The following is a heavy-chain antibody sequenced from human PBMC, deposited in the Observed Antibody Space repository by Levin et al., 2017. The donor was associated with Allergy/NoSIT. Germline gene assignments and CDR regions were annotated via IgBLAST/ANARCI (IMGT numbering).Heavy chain of an antibody. CDR1: GGSFRGYY. V-gene: IGHV4-34*01. Sequence: SQTLSLPCAVYGGSFRGYYWSWIRQPPGKGLEWIGEINHSGSTNYNPSLKSRVTISVDTSKNQFSLKLSSVTAADTAVYYCARGKNALYYYGSGPAFDIWGQGTMVTVSS. CDR2: INHSGST. CDR3: ARGKNALYYYGSGPAFDI. J-gene: IGHJ3*02. D-gene: IGHD3-10*01.